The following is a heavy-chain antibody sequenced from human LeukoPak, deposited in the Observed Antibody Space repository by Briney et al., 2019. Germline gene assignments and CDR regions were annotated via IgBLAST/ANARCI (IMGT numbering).Heavy chain of an antibody. CDR2: ISSSSSYI. Sequence: PGGSLRLSWAASGFTFSSYSMNWVRQAPGKGLEWVSSISSSSSYIYYADSVKGRFTISRDNAKNSLYLQMNSLRAEDTAVYYCARTISSSWSGRDSGMDVWGQGTTVTVSS. CDR3: ARTISSSWSGRDSGMDV. CDR1: GFTFSSYS. J-gene: IGHJ6*02. V-gene: IGHV3-21*01. D-gene: IGHD6-13*01.